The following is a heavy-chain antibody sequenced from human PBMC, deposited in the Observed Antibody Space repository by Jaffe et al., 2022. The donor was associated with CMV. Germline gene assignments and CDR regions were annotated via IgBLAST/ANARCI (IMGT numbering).Heavy chain of an antibody. V-gene: IGHV3-33*01. CDR1: GFTFSSYG. J-gene: IGHJ6*02. Sequence: QVQLVESGGGVVQPGRSLRLSCAASGFTFSSYGMHWVRQAPGKGLEWVAVIWYDGSNKYYADSVKGRFTISRDNSKNTLYLQMNSLRAEDTAVYYCARDGSSRRHYYYGMDVWGQGTTVTVSS. D-gene: IGHD6-13*01. CDR3: ARDGSSRRHYYYGMDV. CDR2: IWYDGSNK.